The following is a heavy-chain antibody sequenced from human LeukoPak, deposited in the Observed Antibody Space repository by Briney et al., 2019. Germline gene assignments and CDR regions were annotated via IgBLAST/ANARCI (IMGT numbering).Heavy chain of an antibody. Sequence: GGSLRLSCAASGFTFSRYWMHWVRQAPGKGLEWVSSISSSSSYIYYADSVKGRFTISRDNAKNSLYLQMNSLRAEDTAVYYCARVSYYDSSGYYYYFDCWGQGTLVTVSS. CDR2: ISSSSSYI. CDR3: ARVSYYDSSGYYYYFDC. V-gene: IGHV3-21*01. J-gene: IGHJ4*02. CDR1: GFTFSRYW. D-gene: IGHD3-22*01.